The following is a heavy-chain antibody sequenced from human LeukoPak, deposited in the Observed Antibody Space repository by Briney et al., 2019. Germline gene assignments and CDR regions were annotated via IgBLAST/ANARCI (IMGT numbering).Heavy chain of an antibody. CDR3: ARPVWGECGYFDY. Sequence: SETLSLTCTVSGGPISSSSYYWGWIRQPPGKGLEWIGSIYYSGSTYYNPSLKSRVTISVDTSKNQFSLKLSSVTAADTAVYYCARPVWGECGYFDYWGQGTLVTVSS. CDR1: GGPISSSSYY. CDR2: IYYSGST. D-gene: IGHD3-16*01. J-gene: IGHJ4*02. V-gene: IGHV4-39*01.